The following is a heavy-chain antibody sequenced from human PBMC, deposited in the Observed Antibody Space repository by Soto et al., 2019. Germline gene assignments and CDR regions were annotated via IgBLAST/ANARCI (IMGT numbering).Heavy chain of an antibody. V-gene: IGHV4-34*01. CDR2: INHSGST. Sequence: SETLSLTCAVYGGSFSCYYWSWIRQPPGKGLERIGEINHSGSTNYNPSLKSRVTISVDTSKNQFSLKLSSVTAADTAVYYCARGYYDYVWGSYPKGYGMDVWGQGTTVTVSS. CDR3: ARGYYDYVWGSYPKGYGMDV. D-gene: IGHD3-16*01. CDR1: GGSFSCYY. J-gene: IGHJ6*02.